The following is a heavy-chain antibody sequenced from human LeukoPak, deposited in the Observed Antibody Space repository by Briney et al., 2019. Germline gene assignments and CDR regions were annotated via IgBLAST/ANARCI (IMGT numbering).Heavy chain of an antibody. CDR2: ISYDGSNK. CDR3: ARVNEQQLAVDYFDY. J-gene: IGHJ4*02. D-gene: IGHD6-6*01. Sequence: GRSLRLSCAASGFTFSSYAMHWVRQAPGKGLEWVAVISYDGSNKYYADSVKGRFTISRDNSKNTLYLQMNSLRAKDTAVYYCARVNEQQLAVDYFDYWGQGTLVTVSS. CDR1: GFTFSSYA. V-gene: IGHV3-30-3*01.